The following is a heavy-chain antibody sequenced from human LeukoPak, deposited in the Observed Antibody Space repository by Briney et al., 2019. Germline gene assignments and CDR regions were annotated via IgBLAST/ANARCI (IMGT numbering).Heavy chain of an antibody. Sequence: GGSLRLSCAASGFTFSSYAMHWVRQAPGKGLEYVSAISSNGGSTYYANSVKGRFTISRDNSKNTLYLKMGSLRAEDMAVYYCARPITWIQLWDAFDIWGQGTMVTVSS. D-gene: IGHD5-18*01. CDR1: GFTFSSYA. V-gene: IGHV3-64*01. CDR3: ARPITWIQLWDAFDI. J-gene: IGHJ3*02. CDR2: ISSNGGST.